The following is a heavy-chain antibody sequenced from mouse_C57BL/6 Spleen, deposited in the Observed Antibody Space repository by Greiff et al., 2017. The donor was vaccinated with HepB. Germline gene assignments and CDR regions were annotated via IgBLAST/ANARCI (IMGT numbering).Heavy chain of an antibody. V-gene: IGHV1-26*01. CDR3: ARDYYGSSYGYFDV. CDR1: GYTFPDSY. D-gene: IGHD1-1*01. Sequence: EVQLQHSGPALVKPGASVKISCKASGYTFPDSYMNWVKPSHGKSLEWIGDLNPNNGGTSYNQKFKGKATLTVDKSSSTAYMELRSLTSEDSAVYYCARDYYGSSYGYFDVWGTGTTVTVSS. J-gene: IGHJ1*03. CDR2: LNPNNGGT.